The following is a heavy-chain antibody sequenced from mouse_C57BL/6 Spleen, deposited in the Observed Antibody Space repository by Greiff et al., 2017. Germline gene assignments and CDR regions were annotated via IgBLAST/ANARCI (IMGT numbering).Heavy chain of an antibody. CDR1: GYTFTSYW. CDR2: IDPSDSYL. V-gene: IGHV1-69*01. D-gene: IGHD2-4*01. CDR3: ARSGIYYDYDEGVYYYAMDY. J-gene: IGHJ4*01. Sequence: QVQLQQPGAELVMPGASVKLSCKASGYTFTSYWMHWVKQRPGQGLEWIGEIDPSDSYLNYTQKFKGKSTLTVDKSSSTAYMQLSSLTSEDSAVXYCARSGIYYDYDEGVYYYAMDYWGQGTSVTVSS.